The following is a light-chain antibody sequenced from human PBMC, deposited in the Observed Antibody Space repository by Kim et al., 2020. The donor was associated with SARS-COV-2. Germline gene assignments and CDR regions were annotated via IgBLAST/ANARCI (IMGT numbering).Light chain of an antibody. CDR1: QSVGTS. Sequence: EIVMTQSPATLSVTPGERATLSCRASQSVGTSVAWYQQKPGQAPRLLLYGASTRATGIPARFSGGGSGAQFTLTISTLQSEDFAVYYCQQYHKWPPLTFGGGTKVDIK. J-gene: IGKJ4*01. CDR2: GAS. V-gene: IGKV3-15*01. CDR3: QQYHKWPPLT.